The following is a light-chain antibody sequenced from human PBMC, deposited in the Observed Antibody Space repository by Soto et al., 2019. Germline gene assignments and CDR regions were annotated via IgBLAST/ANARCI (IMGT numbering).Light chain of an antibody. Sequence: QSVLTQPASVSGSPGQSITISCTGTNSDVGGFNYVSWYQQYPGKAPKLMIYEVTNRPSGVSNRFSGSKSGNTASLTISGLQAEDEADYYCSSYTSSGTRVFGTGTKVTVL. CDR1: NSDVGGFNY. CDR2: EVT. CDR3: SSYTSSGTRV. J-gene: IGLJ1*01. V-gene: IGLV2-14*01.